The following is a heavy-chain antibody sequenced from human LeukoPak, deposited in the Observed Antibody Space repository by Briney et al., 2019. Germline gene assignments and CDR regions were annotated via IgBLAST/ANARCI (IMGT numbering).Heavy chain of an antibody. D-gene: IGHD1-26*01. V-gene: IGHV3-30*01. CDR3: ARGPGPIAGAQNAFDI. Sequence: PGRSLRLSCAVSGFTFSAYAMHWVRQAPGKGLEWVAVISYDGSNKYYADSVKGRFTISGDKSKNTMYLQMNSLRPDDTAVYHCARGPGPIAGAQNAFDIWGLGTMVTVS. J-gene: IGHJ3*02. CDR1: GFTFSAYA. CDR2: ISYDGSNK.